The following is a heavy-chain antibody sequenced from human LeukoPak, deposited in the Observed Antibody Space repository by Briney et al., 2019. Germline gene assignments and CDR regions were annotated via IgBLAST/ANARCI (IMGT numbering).Heavy chain of an antibody. CDR1: GGSISSSSYY. D-gene: IGHD3-22*01. CDR2: IYYSGST. CDR3: ASSWYDSSGYYYESWFDP. V-gene: IGHV4-39*01. J-gene: IGHJ5*02. Sequence: SETLSLTCTVSGGSISSSSYYWGWIRQPPGKGLEWIGSIYYSGSTYYNPSLKSRVTISVDTSKNQFSLKLSSVTAADTAVYYCASSWYDSSGYYYESWFDPWGQGTLVTVSS.